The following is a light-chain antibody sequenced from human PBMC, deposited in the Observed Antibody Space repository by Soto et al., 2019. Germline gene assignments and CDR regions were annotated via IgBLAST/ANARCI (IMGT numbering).Light chain of an antibody. CDR1: SSNIGSNT. J-gene: IGLJ3*02. V-gene: IGLV1-44*01. CDR2: SNN. CDR3: AAWDDSLTGVV. Sequence: QSVLTQPPSASGTPGQRVTISCSGSSSNIGSNTVNWYQQFPGTAPKLLIYSNNQRPSGVPDRFSGSKSGTSASLAISGLQSEDEADFYWAAWDDSLTGVVFGGGTKLTVL.